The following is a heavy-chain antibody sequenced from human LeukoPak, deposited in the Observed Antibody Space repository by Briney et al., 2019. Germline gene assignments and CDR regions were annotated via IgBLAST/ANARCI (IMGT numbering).Heavy chain of an antibody. J-gene: IGHJ4*02. D-gene: IGHD3-16*01. Sequence: PGGSLRLSCAASGFTFSSYAMSWVRQAPGKGLEWVSAISGSGGSTYYADSVKGRFTISRDNSKNTLYLQMNNLRAEDTAVYYCAKDEPDLGAHRLQAPFDYWGQGTLVTVSS. V-gene: IGHV3-23*01. CDR3: AKDEPDLGAHRLQAPFDY. CDR1: GFTFSSYA. CDR2: ISGSGGST.